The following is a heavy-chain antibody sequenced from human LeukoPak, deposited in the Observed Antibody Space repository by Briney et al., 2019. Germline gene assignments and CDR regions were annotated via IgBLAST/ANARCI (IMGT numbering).Heavy chain of an antibody. CDR1: GLTFSSFW. J-gene: IGHJ4*02. CDR3: ARSQYSRGEYFDY. D-gene: IGHD6-6*01. Sequence: PGGSLRLSCAASGLTFSSFWMSWIRQAPGKGLEWVANIKQDGGEKYYVDSVKGRFTISRDNAKNSLYLQMNSLRAEDTAVYYCARSQYSRGEYFDYWGQGTLVTVSS. CDR2: IKQDGGEK. V-gene: IGHV3-7*01.